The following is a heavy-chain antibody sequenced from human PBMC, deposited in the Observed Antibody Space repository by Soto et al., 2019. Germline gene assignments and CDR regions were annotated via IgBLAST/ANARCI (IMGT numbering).Heavy chain of an antibody. CDR1: GFTFSTYD. V-gene: IGHV3-13*01. J-gene: IGHJ6*02. CDR3: ARVSWPGITPGVQDV. D-gene: IGHD1-7*01. Sequence: EVQLVESGGGLVQPGGSLRLSCVASGFTFSTYDMHWVRQVTGGRLEWVSAIRTAGDTYYLDSVKGRFTISRENAKNSFYLQMNSLRAEDTAVYYCARVSWPGITPGVQDVWGQGTTVTVSS. CDR2: IRTAGDT.